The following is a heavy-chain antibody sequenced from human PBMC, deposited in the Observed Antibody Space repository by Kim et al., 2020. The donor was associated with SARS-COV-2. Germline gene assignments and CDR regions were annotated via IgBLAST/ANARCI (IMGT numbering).Heavy chain of an antibody. CDR2: IYYSGST. J-gene: IGHJ4*02. CDR1: GGSISSSSYY. D-gene: IGHD2-15*01. Sequence: SETLSLTCTVSGGSISSSSYYWGWIRQPPGKGLEWIGSIYYSGSTYYNPSLKSRVTISVDTSKNQFSLKLSSVTAADTAVYYCAREPNCSGGSCYYFDYWGQGTLVTVSS. CDR3: AREPNCSGGSCYYFDY. V-gene: IGHV4-39*07.